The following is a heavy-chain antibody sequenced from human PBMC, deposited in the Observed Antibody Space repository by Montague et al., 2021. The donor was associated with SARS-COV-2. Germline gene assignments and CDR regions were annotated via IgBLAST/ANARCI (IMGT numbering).Heavy chain of an antibody. CDR1: GGSFSTYS. CDR2: IHHGGST. V-gene: IGHV4-34*01. Sequence: SETLSLTCAVHGGSFSTYSWNWIRQPPGKGLEWIGEIHHGGSTNYNPSLKCRVTISADTSKNQFSLKLTSVAAADTAVYYCARPGDGVVPSPILGVGPYYSYYYMDVWGKGTTVTVSS. D-gene: IGHD3-10*01. CDR3: ARPGDGVVPSPILGVGPYYSYYYMDV. J-gene: IGHJ6*03.